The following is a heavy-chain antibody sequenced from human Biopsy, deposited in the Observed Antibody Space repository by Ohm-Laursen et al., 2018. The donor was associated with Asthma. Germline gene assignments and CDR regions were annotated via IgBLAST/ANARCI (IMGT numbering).Heavy chain of an antibody. Sequence: SLRLSCAAARFMFRRFGMHWVGQAPGKGMEWVANIKEDGSEKNYVDSVKGRSTISRDNGKNSLYLQMNSLRAEDTAVYYCARDVDLRSVYWGQGTLVTVSS. D-gene: IGHD2-21*01. CDR2: IKEDGSEK. CDR3: ARDVDLRSVY. V-gene: IGHV3-7*05. CDR1: RFMFRRFG. J-gene: IGHJ4*02.